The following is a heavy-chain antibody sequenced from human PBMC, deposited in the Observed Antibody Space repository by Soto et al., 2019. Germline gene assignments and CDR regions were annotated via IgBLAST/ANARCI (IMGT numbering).Heavy chain of an antibody. V-gene: IGHV1-3*01. D-gene: IGHD3-22*01. CDR3: ARGDYYDSSGYSNWFDP. CDR1: GYTFTSYA. Sequence: ASVKVSCKASGYTFTSYAIDWVRQAPGQRLEWMGWINAGNGNTKYSQKFQGRVTITRDTSASTAYMELSSLRSEDTAVYYCARGDYYDSSGYSNWFDPWGQGTLVTVSS. CDR2: INAGNGNT. J-gene: IGHJ5*02.